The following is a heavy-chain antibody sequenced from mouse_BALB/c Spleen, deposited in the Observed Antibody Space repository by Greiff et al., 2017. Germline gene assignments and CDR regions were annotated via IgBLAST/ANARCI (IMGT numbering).Heavy chain of an antibody. CDR1: GFTFSSYA. J-gene: IGHJ4*01. Sequence: EVKLVESGGGLVKPGGSLKLSCAASGFTFSSYAMSWVRQTPEKRLEWVASISSGVSTYYPDSVKGRFTISRDNARNILYLQMSRLRSEDTAMYYCARGGRDYDDAMDYWGQGTSVTVSS. D-gene: IGHD2-4*01. CDR3: ARGGRDYDDAMDY. CDR2: ISSGVST. V-gene: IGHV5-6-5*01.